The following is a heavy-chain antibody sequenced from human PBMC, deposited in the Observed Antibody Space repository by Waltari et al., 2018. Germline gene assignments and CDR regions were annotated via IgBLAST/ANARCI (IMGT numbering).Heavy chain of an antibody. CDR3: ARGSWTPPDY. J-gene: IGHJ4*02. CDR1: GGSISSYY. Sequence: QVQLQESGPGLVKPSETLSLTCPVSGGSISSYYWSWIRQPPGKGLEWIGYIYTSGSTNYNPSLKSRVTISVDTSKNQFSLKLSSVTAADTAVYYCARGSWTPPDYWGQGTLVTVSS. D-gene: IGHD3-3*01. CDR2: IYTSGST. V-gene: IGHV4-4*09.